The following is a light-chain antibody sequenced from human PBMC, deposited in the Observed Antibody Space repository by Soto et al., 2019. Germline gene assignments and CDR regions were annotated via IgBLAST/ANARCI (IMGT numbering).Light chain of an antibody. J-gene: IGLJ2*01. Sequence: QSVLTQPPSASATPGQRVVISCSGSNSNIGGHTVNWYRQVPGTAPKLLIYGNHKRPSGVSDRFSASKSGTSASLAISGLQSEDDADYYCAAWDDSLNGLVVFGGGTKLTVL. CDR2: GNH. CDR3: AAWDDSLNGLVV. CDR1: NSNIGGHT. V-gene: IGLV1-44*01.